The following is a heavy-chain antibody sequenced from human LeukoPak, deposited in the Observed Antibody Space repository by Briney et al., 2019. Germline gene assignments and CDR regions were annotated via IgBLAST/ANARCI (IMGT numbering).Heavy chain of an antibody. CDR2: IIPIFGTA. Sequence: ASVKVSCKASGGTFSSYAISWVRQAPGQGLEWMGGIIPIFGTANYAQKFQGRVTMTRDMSTSTVYMELSSLRSEDTAVYYCARDHEGGWYGVYWGQGTLVTVSS. CDR3: ARDHEGGWYGVY. V-gene: IGHV1-69*05. D-gene: IGHD6-19*01. J-gene: IGHJ4*02. CDR1: GGTFSSYA.